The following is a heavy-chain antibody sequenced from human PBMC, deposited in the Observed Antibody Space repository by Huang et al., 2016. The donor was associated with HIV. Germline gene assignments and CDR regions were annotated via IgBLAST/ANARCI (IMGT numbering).Heavy chain of an antibody. D-gene: IGHD6-19*01. CDR2: VNQGGST. V-gene: IGHV4-34*01. CDR1: GGSLHGYY. Sequence: QVQLYQWGAGPLRPSETLSPTCGVYGGSLHGYYWNWLRQSPGRGLEWIGEVNQGGSTKYNPSLEGRVTISVDTATIQFSLSRTSVTATDTADYYCATSRSGSGWFLDIWGRGTLVSVS. CDR3: ATSRSGSGWFLDI. J-gene: IGHJ2*01.